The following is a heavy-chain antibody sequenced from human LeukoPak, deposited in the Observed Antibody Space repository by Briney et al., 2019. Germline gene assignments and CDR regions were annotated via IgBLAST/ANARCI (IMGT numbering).Heavy chain of an antibody. CDR1: GGTFSSYA. D-gene: IGHD3-3*01. V-gene: IGHV1-69*01. Sequence: SVKVSYKASGGTFSSYAISWVRQAPGQGLEWMGGIIPIFGTANYAQKFQGRVTITADESTSTAYMELSSLRSEDTAVNYCARDGRRITIFGVVISGYYYYGMDVWGQGTTVTVSS. CDR2: IIPIFGTA. CDR3: ARDGRRITIFGVVISGYYYYGMDV. J-gene: IGHJ6*02.